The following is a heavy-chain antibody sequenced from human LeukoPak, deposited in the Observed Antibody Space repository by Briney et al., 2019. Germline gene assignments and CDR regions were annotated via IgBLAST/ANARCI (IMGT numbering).Heavy chain of an antibody. D-gene: IGHD6-13*01. CDR2: IKEVGSEK. CDR3: ARDRHIKSWSTDRFDY. Sequence: GGALRLSSAASGFTFTTYSMNWGRQAPGEGLEWVANIKEVGSEKNYVGSVKGRFTISRENAKNSLYLQMKSARDEDTAVYNFARDRHIKSWSTDRFDYWGQGALPTVSS. J-gene: IGHJ4*02. CDR1: GFTFTTYS. V-gene: IGHV3-7*01.